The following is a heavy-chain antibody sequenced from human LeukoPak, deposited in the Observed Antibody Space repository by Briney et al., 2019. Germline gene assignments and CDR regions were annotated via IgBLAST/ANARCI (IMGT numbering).Heavy chain of an antibody. CDR1: GFTFTSSW. V-gene: IGHV3-7*03. CDR2: IKQDGSEK. Sequence: AGGSLRLSCIASGFTFTSSWMSWVRQAPGKGLEWVANIKQDGSEKNYVDSVKGRFTISRDNAKNSLYLQMNSLRAEDTALYYCAKGLSLYCSSTSCYSEAVAGRTHDAFDIWGQGTMVTVSS. J-gene: IGHJ3*02. D-gene: IGHD2-2*01. CDR3: AKGLSLYCSSTSCYSEAVAGRTHDAFDI.